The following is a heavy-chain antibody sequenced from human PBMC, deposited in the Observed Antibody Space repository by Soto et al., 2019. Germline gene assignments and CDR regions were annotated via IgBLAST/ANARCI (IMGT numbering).Heavy chain of an antibody. Sequence: GRPMRDPYGAAGFHFCSYGMHGVRQAPGKGLEWVAVIWYDGSNKYYADSVKGRFTISRDNSKNTLYLQMNSLRAEDTAVYYCAREKYDYGAAFDIWGQGTMVTVSS. CDR2: IWYDGSNK. CDR3: AREKYDYGAAFDI. J-gene: IGHJ3*02. CDR1: GFHFCSYG. D-gene: IGHD4-17*01. V-gene: IGHV3-33*01.